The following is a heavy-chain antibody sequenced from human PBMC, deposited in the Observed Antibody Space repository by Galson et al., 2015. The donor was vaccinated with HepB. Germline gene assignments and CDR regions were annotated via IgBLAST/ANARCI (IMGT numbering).Heavy chain of an antibody. CDR1: GYTFTGYY. Sequence: SVKVSCKASGYTFTGYYMHWVRQAPGQGLEWMGWINPNSGGTNYAQKFQGWVTMTRDTSISTAYMELSRLRSDDTAVYYCARERSVENQQMKLPAAPIDYYYYGMDVWGQGTTVTVSS. CDR3: ARERSVENQQMKLPAAPIDYYYYGMDV. D-gene: IGHD2-2*01. J-gene: IGHJ6*02. CDR2: INPNSGGT. V-gene: IGHV1-2*04.